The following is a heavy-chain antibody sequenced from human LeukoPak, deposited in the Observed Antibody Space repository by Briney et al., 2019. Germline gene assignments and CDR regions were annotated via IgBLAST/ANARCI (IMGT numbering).Heavy chain of an antibody. CDR2: ISGSGGST. CDR1: GFTFSSYA. Sequence: GGSLRLSCAASGFTFSSYAMSWVRQAPGKGLEWVSAISGSGGSTYYADSVKGRFTISRDNSKNTLYLQMNSLRAEDTAVYYCAKDVLRFLEWLSGGRYGMDVWGQGTTVTASS. V-gene: IGHV3-23*01. CDR3: AKDVLRFLEWLSGGRYGMDV. J-gene: IGHJ6*02. D-gene: IGHD3-3*01.